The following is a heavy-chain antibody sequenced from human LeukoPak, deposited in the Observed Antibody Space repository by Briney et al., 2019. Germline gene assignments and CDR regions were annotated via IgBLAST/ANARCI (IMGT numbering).Heavy chain of an antibody. Sequence: GALVKVSCKASGYTFTSYYMHWVRQAPGQGLEWMGIINPSGGSTSYAQKFQGRVTMTRDTSTSTVYMELSSLRSEDTAVYYCASQDFYDGSGYYQPNFDYWGQGTLVTVSS. V-gene: IGHV1-46*01. CDR3: ASQDFYDGSGYYQPNFDY. J-gene: IGHJ4*02. CDR2: INPSGGST. D-gene: IGHD3-22*01. CDR1: GYTFTSYY.